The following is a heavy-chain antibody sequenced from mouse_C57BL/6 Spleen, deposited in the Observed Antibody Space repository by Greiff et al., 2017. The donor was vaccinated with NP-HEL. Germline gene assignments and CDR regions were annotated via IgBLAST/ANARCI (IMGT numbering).Heavy chain of an antibody. Sequence: EVKLMESGPELVKPGASVKMSCKASGYTFTDYNMHWVKQSHGKSLEWIGYINPNNGGTSYNQKFKGKATLTVNKSSSTAYMELRSLTSEDSAVYYCARGDYGFDDWGQGTTLTVAS. CDR3: ARGDYGFDD. V-gene: IGHV1-22*01. J-gene: IGHJ2*01. CDR2: INPNNGGT. CDR1: GYTFTDYN. D-gene: IGHD1-1*01.